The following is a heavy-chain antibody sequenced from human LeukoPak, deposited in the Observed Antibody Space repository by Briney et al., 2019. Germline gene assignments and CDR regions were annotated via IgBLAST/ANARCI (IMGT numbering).Heavy chain of an antibody. J-gene: IGHJ4*02. CDR3: ARSATVTTGYFDY. CDR2: IYSNGNT. CDR1: GCSISSTGHY. Sequence: PSGTLSLTCSVSGCSISSTGHYWGWIRQSPEKGLDWIGSIYSNGNTYYHPSVKSRVTMSVDTSKNQFSLKLTSMTAAETAVYYCARSATVTTGYFDYWGQGALVTVSS. V-gene: IGHV4-39*07. D-gene: IGHD4-17*01.